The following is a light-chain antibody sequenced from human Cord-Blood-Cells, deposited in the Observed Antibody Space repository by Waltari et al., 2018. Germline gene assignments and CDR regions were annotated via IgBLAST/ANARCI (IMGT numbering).Light chain of an antibody. CDR3: SSYAGSNNYV. V-gene: IGLV2-8*01. Sequence: QSALTHPTSASGSPGQSVTTLCTGTSSDVGGYNHVSWYQQHPGKAPKLMIYEVSKRPSGVPDRFSGSKSGNTASLTVSGLQAEDEADYYCSSYAGSNNYVFGTGTKVTVL. CDR2: EVS. J-gene: IGLJ1*01. CDR1: SSDVGGYNH.